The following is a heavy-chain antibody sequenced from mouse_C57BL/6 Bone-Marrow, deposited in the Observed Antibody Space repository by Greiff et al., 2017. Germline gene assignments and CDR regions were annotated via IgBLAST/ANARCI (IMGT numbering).Heavy chain of an antibody. V-gene: IGHV14-4*01. CDR3: ATTAVEARGGYFDV. Sequence: VQLQQSGAELVRPGASVKLSCTASGFTIKDDCMHWVKQRPEQGLEWIGWIDPENGDTDYASKFQGKATMTADTSSNTAYLQLSSLTSEDTAVXYCATTAVEARGGYFDVWGTGTTVTVSS. J-gene: IGHJ1*03. D-gene: IGHD1-1*01. CDR1: GFTIKDDC. CDR2: IDPENGDT.